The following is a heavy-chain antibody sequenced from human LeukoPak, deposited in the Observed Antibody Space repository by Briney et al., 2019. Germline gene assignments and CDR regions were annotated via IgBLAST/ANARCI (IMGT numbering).Heavy chain of an antibody. V-gene: IGHV3-23*01. D-gene: IGHD3-10*01. CDR3: ARARRGPGFGELLRADY. CDR2: ISGSGGST. CDR1: GLTFRSYA. J-gene: IGHJ4*02. Sequence: GGSLRLSCAASGLTFRSYAMNWVRQAPGKGLEWVSAISGSGGSTYYADSVKGRFTISRDNAKNSLYLQMNSLRAEDTAVYYCARARRGPGFGELLRADYWGQGTLVTVSS.